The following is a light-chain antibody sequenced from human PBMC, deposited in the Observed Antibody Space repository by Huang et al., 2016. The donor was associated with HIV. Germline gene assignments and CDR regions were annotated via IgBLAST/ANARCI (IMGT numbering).Light chain of an antibody. CDR2: AAS. Sequence: IQLTQSPSSLSASVGDRVTITCRASQDISSHLAWYQQKPGKAPKLLIYAASTVESGVPSRFSGSGSGTDFSLTINNLQPEDFATYYCLQLNSYPGTFGPGTNVDV. CDR3: LQLNSYPGT. CDR1: QDISSH. V-gene: IGKV1-9*01. J-gene: IGKJ3*01.